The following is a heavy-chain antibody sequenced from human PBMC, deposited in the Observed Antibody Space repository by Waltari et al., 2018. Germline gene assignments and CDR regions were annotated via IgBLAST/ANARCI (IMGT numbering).Heavy chain of an antibody. J-gene: IGHJ5*02. CDR2: ITTNTGNP. CDR1: GYTFPDYA. V-gene: IGHV7-4-1*02. CDR3: AREVVPPHTIVVNWFDP. Sequence: QVQLAQAGSELKKPGASVKISCKASGYTFPDYAINWGRQAPGQGLELMGWITTNTGNPTYAHGFTGRFVFSLDTSVSTAYLQITSLKTEDSAVYYCAREVVPPHTIVVNWFDPWGQGTLVTVSS. D-gene: IGHD2-2*01.